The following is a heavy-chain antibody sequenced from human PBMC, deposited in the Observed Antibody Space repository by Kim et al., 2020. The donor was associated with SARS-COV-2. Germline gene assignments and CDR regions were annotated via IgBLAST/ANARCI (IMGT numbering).Heavy chain of an antibody. CDR1: GFTFSSYG. CDR3: ARDHATDYYMDV. J-gene: IGHJ6*03. V-gene: IGHV3-33*01. CDR2: IWYDGSNK. Sequence: GGSLRLSCAASGFTFSSYGMHWVRQAPGKGLEWVVVIWYDGSNKYYADSVKGRFTISRDNSKNTLYLQMNSLRAEDTAVYYCARDHATDYYMDVWGKGTTVTVSS. D-gene: IGHD2-2*01.